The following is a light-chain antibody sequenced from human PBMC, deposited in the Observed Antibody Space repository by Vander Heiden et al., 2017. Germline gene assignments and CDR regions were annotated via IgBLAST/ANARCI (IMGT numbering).Light chain of an antibody. J-gene: IGLJ2*01. CDR3: QAWDSSTVV. CDR1: KLGDNY. CDR2: QGR. V-gene: IGLV3-1*01. Sequence: SYELTQPPSVSVSPGQPASITCSGDKLGDNYACWYQQKPGRSPVLVIYQGRQRPSGVPERFSGSNSGNTATLTVSGTQAMDEADYYCQAWDSSTVVFGGGTKLTVL.